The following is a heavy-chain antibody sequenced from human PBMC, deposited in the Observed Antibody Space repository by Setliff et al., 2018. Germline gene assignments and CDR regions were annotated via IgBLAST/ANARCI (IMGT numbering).Heavy chain of an antibody. V-gene: IGHV4-39*07. D-gene: IGHD3-22*01. CDR3: ARYDSSGYSENYYFDY. CDR2: VHYSGNT. Sequence: LSLTCTVSGGSISTTDYYWGWIRQPPGKGLEWIGCVHYSGNTYYSPSLKSRVTMLVDTSKNQFSLMLYSVTAADTAIYYCARYDSSGYSENYYFDYWGQGTQVTVSS. CDR1: GGSISTTDYY. J-gene: IGHJ4*02.